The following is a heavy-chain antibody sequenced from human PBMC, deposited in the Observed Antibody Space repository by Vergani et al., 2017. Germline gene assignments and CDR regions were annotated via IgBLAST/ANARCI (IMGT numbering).Heavy chain of an antibody. V-gene: IGHV1-18*01. Sequence: QVQLVQSGAEVKKPGASVKVSCKASGYTFTSYGISWVRQAPGQGLEWMGWISAYNGNTNYAQKLQGRVTMTTDTATSTAYMELRSLRSDDTAVYYCARDALMVWFGEYPFDYWGQGTLVTVSS. D-gene: IGHD3-10*01. CDR3: ARDALMVWFGEYPFDY. J-gene: IGHJ4*02. CDR1: GYTFTSYG. CDR2: ISAYNGNT.